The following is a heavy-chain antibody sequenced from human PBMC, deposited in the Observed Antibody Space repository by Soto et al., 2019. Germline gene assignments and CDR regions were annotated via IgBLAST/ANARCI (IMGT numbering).Heavy chain of an antibody. V-gene: IGHV3-30*18. CDR3: AKPLFGGWDWYFDL. J-gene: IGHJ2*01. CDR2: ISYDGSNK. Sequence: QLQLVESGGGVVQPGRSLRLSCAASGFTFSSYGMHWVRQAPGKGLEWVAVISYDGSNKYYADSVKGRFTISRDNSKNTLYLQMNSLRAEDTAVYYCAKPLFGGWDWYFDLWGRGTLVTVSS. D-gene: IGHD6-19*01. CDR1: GFTFSSYG.